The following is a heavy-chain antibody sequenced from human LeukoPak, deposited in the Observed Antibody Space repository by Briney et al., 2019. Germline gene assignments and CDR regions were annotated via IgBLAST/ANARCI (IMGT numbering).Heavy chain of an antibody. V-gene: IGHV3-15*01. Sequence: PGGSLRLSCAAPGITFGNAWMSLVRQAPGKGLEWVGRIKSKTDGGTTDYAAPVKGRFTISRDDSKNTLYLQMNSLKTEDTAVYYCTTDPRGYSYVPFGYWGQGTLVTVSS. D-gene: IGHD5-18*01. CDR2: IKSKTDGGTT. CDR3: TTDPRGYSYVPFGY. CDR1: GITFGNAW. J-gene: IGHJ4*02.